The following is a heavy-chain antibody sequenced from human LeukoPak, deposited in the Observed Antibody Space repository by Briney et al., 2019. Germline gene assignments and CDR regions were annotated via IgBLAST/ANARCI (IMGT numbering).Heavy chain of an antibody. V-gene: IGHV3-30*04. CDR1: GFTFSSYA. CDR2: ISYDGSNK. D-gene: IGHD6-19*01. CDR3: AREVAVAGLYFDY. J-gene: IGHJ4*02. Sequence: GGSLRLSCAASGFTFSSYAMHWVRQAPGKGLEWVAVISYDGSNKYYADSAKGRFTISRDNSKSTLYLQMNSLRAEDTAVYYCAREVAVAGLYFDYWGQGTLVTVSS.